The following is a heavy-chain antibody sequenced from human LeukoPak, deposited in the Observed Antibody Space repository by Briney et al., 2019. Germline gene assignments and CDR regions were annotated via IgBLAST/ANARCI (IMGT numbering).Heavy chain of an antibody. V-gene: IGHV3-23*01. J-gene: IGHJ4*02. CDR2: ISGSGGST. CDR3: AKNSSSWYYFDS. D-gene: IGHD6-13*01. CDR1: GFTFSSYG. Sequence: PAGGSLRLSCAASGFTFSSYGMSWVRQAPGKGLEWVSAISGSGGSTYYADSVKGRFTISRDNSKNTLYLQMNSLRAEDTAVYYCAKNSSSWYYFDSWGQGTLVTVSS.